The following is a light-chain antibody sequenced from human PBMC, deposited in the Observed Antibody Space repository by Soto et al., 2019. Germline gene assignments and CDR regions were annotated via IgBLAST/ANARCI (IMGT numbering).Light chain of an antibody. CDR2: GAS. CDR1: QSLPTKA. Sequence: VLTQSPGTLSLYPGERVTLSCRASQSLPTKALAWYQQKPGQTPRLLIYGASTRDTAIPDRFNGSGSGTDFTLTISRVEPEDFAVYYCQQYGDLPRTFGQGTNVAIK. J-gene: IGKJ1*01. V-gene: IGKV3-20*01. CDR3: QQYGDLPRT.